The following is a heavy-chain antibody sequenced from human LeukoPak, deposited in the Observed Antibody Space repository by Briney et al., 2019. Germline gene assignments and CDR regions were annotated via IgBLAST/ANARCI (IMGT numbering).Heavy chain of an antibody. J-gene: IGHJ4*02. CDR2: ISYDGSNK. Sequence: GGSLRLSCAASGFTFSSYAMHWVRQAPGKGLEWVAVISYDGSNKYYADSVKGRFTISRDNSKNTLYLQMNSLRAEDTAVYYCAKDRSYPYSGIAAAGTETNDYWGQGTLVTVSS. D-gene: IGHD6-13*01. CDR1: GFTFSSYA. V-gene: IGHV3-30-3*01. CDR3: AKDRSYPYSGIAAAGTETNDY.